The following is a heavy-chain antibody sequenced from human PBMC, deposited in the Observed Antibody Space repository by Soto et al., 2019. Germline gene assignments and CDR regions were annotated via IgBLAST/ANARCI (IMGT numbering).Heavy chain of an antibody. D-gene: IGHD5-12*01. CDR2: TIPTFGAG. V-gene: IGHV1-69*06. Sequence: EASVKVSCKAAGGTFSSNPISWMRQAPGQGLEWVGGTIPTFGAGSYAQRFQGRVTITADKSTNTAYMELSNLRPEDTAVYYCARRQSNGYNRYFDSCGQGTLVTVSS. J-gene: IGHJ4*02. CDR1: GGTFSSNP. CDR3: ARRQSNGYNRYFDS.